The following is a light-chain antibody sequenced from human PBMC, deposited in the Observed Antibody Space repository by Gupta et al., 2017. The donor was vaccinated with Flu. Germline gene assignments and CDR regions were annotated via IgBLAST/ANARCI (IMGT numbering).Light chain of an antibody. J-gene: IGKJ1*01. V-gene: IGKV3-20*01. CDR1: QSVSSSY. CDR2: GAS. Sequence: PGERATLSCRASQSVSSSYLAWYQQKPGQAPRLLVYGASSRATGIPDRFSGSGSGTDFTLTISRLEPEDFAVYYCQQFDNSRRTFGQGTRVEIK. CDR3: QQFDNSRRT.